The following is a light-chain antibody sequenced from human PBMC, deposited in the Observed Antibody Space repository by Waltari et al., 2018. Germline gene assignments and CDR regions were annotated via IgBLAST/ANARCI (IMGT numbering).Light chain of an antibody. CDR2: DVS. V-gene: IGLV2-14*03. J-gene: IGLJ3*02. CDR3: CSFTSSSTWV. CDR1: ATDLGGYNY. Sequence: QSALTQPASVSGSPGQSITISCTGTATDLGGYNYVSWYQHRPGKAPKPIIFDVSSRPSGISNRFSGSKVGNTASLTISGLQPEDEADYYCCSFTSSSTWVFGGGTKLTVL.